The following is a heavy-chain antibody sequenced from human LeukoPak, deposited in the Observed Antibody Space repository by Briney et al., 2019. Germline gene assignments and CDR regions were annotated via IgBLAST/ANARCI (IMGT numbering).Heavy chain of an antibody. J-gene: IGHJ4*02. D-gene: IGHD1-26*01. CDR2: ISYDVSKK. CDR3: AKDGARWELYFDY. CDR1: VFTISTYC. Sequence: PGGSLRLSCVASVFTISTYCMHWVRQAPGKGLEWVAVISYDVSKKYYADSVRGRFTISRDNSKNTLYLQMSSPRAEDTAVYYCAKDGARWELYFDYWGQGTLVTVSS. V-gene: IGHV3-30*18.